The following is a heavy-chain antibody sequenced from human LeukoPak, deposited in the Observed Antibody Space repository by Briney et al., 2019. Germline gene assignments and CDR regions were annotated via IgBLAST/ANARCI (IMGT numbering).Heavy chain of an antibody. CDR1: GDSFGSFV. CDR2: IIPIFGTA. CDR3: ARESMIVVGENYRNDAFDI. V-gene: IGHV1-69*05. D-gene: IGHD3-22*01. Sequence: SVKVSCKASGDSFGSFVISWVRQAPGQGPEWMGGIIPIFGTANYAQNFQGRVTITTDEPTRTAYMELSRLRSGDTAVYYCARESMIVVGENYRNDAFDIWGQGTMVTVSS. J-gene: IGHJ3*02.